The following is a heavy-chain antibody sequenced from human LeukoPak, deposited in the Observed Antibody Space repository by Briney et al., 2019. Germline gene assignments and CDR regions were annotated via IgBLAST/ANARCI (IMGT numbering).Heavy chain of an antibody. V-gene: IGHV3-23*01. CDR2: ISGSGGST. J-gene: IGHJ4*02. CDR1: GFTFSSYA. D-gene: IGHD3-22*01. Sequence: GGSLRLSCAASGFTFSSYAMSCVRQAPGKGLEWVSAISGSGGSTYYADSVKGRFTISRDNSKNTLYLQMNSLRAEDTAVYYCAKDKFGGYYPTYFDYWGQGTLVTVSS. CDR3: AKDKFGGYYPTYFDY.